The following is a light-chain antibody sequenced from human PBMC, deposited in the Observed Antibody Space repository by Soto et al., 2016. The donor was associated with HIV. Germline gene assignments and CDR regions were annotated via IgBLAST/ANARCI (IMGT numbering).Light chain of an antibody. CDR2: DDS. J-gene: IGLJ3*02. V-gene: IGLV3-21*02. CDR1: NVGSKS. Sequence: SYVLTQPPSLSVAPREAARITCGGNNVGSKSVQWYQQKPGQAPVLVVYDDSDRPLGIPERFSGSNSGNTATLTISRVEAGDEADYYCQVWDTSSHHVVFGGGTKVTVL. CDR3: QVWDTSSHHVV.